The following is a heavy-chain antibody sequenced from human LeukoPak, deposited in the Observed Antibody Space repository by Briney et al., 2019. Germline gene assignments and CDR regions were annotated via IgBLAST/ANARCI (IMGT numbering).Heavy chain of an antibody. CDR2: ISSSSSYI. Sequence: PGGSLRLSCAASGFTFSSYEMNRVRQAPGKGLEWVSSISSSSSYIYYADSVKGRFTISRDNAKNSLYLQMNSLRAEDTAVYYCARGNYYDSITWDYWGQGTLVTVSS. J-gene: IGHJ4*02. CDR3: ARGNYYDSITWDY. V-gene: IGHV3-21*01. CDR1: GFTFSSYE. D-gene: IGHD3-22*01.